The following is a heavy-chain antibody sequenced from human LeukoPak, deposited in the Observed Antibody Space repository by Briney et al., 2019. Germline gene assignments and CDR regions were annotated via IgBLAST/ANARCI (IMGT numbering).Heavy chain of an antibody. D-gene: IGHD3-10*01. CDR1: GFTFSSYG. CDR2: ISYDGSNK. Sequence: GGSLRLSCAASGFTFSSYGMHWVRQAPGKGLEWVAVISYDGSNKYYADSVKGRFTISRDNSKNTPYLQMNSLRAEDTAVYYCAKSHFGSDAFDIWGQGTMVTVSS. CDR3: AKSHFGSDAFDI. J-gene: IGHJ3*02. V-gene: IGHV3-30*18.